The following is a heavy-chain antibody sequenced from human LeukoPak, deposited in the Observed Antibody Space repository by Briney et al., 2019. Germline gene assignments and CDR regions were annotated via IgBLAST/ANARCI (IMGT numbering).Heavy chain of an antibody. D-gene: IGHD3-3*01. J-gene: IGHJ4*02. CDR1: GFTFRSYA. CDR2: ISNSGRNT. Sequence: GGSLRLSCSASGFTFRSYAMAWVRQAPGTGLGWVSAISNSGRNTYYADSVKGRFTISRDNSKNTLYLEMNSLRAEDTAVYYCSSGVEGARPALDYWGQGALVTVST. CDR3: SSGVEGARPALDY. V-gene: IGHV3-23*01.